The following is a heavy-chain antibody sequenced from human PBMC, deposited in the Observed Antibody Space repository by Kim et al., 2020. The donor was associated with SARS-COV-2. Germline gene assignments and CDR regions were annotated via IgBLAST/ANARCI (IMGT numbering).Heavy chain of an antibody. CDR1: GGSLSGYY. Sequence: SETLSLTCAVYGGSLSGYYWSWIRQPPGKGLEWSGEINHSGSTNNNPSLKSRVTISVDTSKNQFSLKLSSVTAADTAVYYCARGLDSSSWYFAFDIWGQGTMVTVSS. J-gene: IGHJ3*02. V-gene: IGHV4-34*01. CDR3: ARGLDSSSWYFAFDI. D-gene: IGHD6-13*01. CDR2: INHSGST.